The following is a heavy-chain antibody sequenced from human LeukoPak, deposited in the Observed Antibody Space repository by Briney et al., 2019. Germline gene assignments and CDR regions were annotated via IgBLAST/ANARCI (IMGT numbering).Heavy chain of an antibody. CDR3: TTYDRSGYYSDY. D-gene: IGHD3-22*01. CDR1: GFSFSNAW. J-gene: IGHJ4*02. CDR2: IKSKSAGGTI. Sequence: PGGSLRLSCAASGFSFSNAWMSWVRQAPGKGLEWVGRIKSKSAGGTIEYGAPVKGRFTISRDDSENMLHLQMSSLKTEDTAVYYCTTYDRSGYYSDYWGQGTLVTVSS. V-gene: IGHV3-15*01.